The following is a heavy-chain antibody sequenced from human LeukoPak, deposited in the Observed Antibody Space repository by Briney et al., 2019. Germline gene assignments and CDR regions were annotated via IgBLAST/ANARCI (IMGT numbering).Heavy chain of an antibody. J-gene: IGHJ4*02. V-gene: IGHV1-69*13. CDR3: ARANSPYMIRGVGFDY. CDR1: GGTFSSYA. CDR2: IIPIFGTP. Sequence: SVKVSCKASGGTFSSYAISWARQAPGQGLEWMGGIIPIFGTPNYAQQFQGRVTITADESTSTAYMHLSSLISEDTAVYYCARANSPYMIRGVGFDYWGQGTLVTVSS. D-gene: IGHD3-10*01.